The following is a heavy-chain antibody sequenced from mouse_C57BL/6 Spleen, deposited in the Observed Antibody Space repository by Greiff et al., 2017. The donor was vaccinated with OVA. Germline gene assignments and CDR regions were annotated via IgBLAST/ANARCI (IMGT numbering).Heavy chain of an antibody. CDR3: ARSNYGSIWYFDV. J-gene: IGHJ1*03. V-gene: IGHV1-55*01. CDR2: IYPGSGST. Sequence: VQLQQPGAELVKPGASVKMSCKASGYTFTSYWITWVKQRPGQGLEWIGDIYPGSGSTNYNEKFKSKATLTVDTSSSTAYMQRSSLTSEDSAVYYCARSNYGSIWYFDVWGTGTTVTVSS. CDR1: GYTFTSYW. D-gene: IGHD1-1*01.